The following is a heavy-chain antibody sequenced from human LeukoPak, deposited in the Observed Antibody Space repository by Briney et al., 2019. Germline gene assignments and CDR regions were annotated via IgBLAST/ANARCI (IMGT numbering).Heavy chain of an antibody. CDR3: AKISDSDSSGPSDY. CDR2: IRYDGSNK. CDR1: GFTPSNYG. D-gene: IGHD3-22*01. J-gene: IGHJ4*02. V-gene: IGHV3-30*02. Sequence: GGPLSLSCAVSGFTPSNYGMHWVRQAPAKGLEWLTFIRYDGSNKYYADSVKGRFTISKDNSKNTLYLQMNSLRAEDTALYYCAKISDSDSSGPSDYWGQGTLVTVSS.